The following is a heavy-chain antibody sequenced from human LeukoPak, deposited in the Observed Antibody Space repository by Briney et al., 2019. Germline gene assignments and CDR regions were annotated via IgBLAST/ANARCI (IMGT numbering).Heavy chain of an antibody. Sequence: GGSLRLSCAASGFTFSSYSMNWVRQAPGKGLEWVSSISSSSSYIYYADSVKGRFTISRDNAKNSLYLQMNSLRAEDTAVYYCARTMAVEILYYYYYYMDVWGKGTTVTISS. J-gene: IGHJ6*03. CDR2: ISSSSSYI. V-gene: IGHV3-21*01. CDR3: ARTMAVEILYYYYYYMDV. D-gene: IGHD5-24*01. CDR1: GFTFSSYS.